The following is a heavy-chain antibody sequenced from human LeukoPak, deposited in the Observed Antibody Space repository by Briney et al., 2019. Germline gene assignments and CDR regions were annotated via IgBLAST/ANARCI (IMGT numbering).Heavy chain of an antibody. CDR2: IRYDGTNI. Sequence: PGGSLRLSCAASGFTFSSYAMSWVRQAPGKGLEWMAFIRYDGTNIYYADSVKGRFTISRDNSKNTLYLQMNSLRAEDTALYYCAKDLNYYFHYWGQGTLVTVSS. CDR1: GFTFSSYA. CDR3: AKDLNYYFHY. V-gene: IGHV3-30*02. J-gene: IGHJ4*02. D-gene: IGHD1-20*01.